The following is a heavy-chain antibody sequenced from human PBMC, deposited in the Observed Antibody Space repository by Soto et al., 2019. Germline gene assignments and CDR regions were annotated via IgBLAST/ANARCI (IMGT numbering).Heavy chain of an antibody. Sequence: GGYLRLSCAASEFSFSSYAMHWIRLAPGMGLEWVAVISFDGNIIQYADSVKGRFIISRDNSKHTLYLRMHSLSGEDTAVYYCSRTFDTITYYSDYWGQGTLVTVSS. CDR3: SRTFDTITYYSDY. CDR1: EFSFSSYA. D-gene: IGHD3-9*01. J-gene: IGHJ4*02. CDR2: ISFDGNII. V-gene: IGHV3-30-3*01.